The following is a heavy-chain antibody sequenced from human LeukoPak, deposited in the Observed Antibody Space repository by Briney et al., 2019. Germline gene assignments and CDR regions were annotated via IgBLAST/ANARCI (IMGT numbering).Heavy chain of an antibody. D-gene: IGHD2-21*01. V-gene: IGHV4-38-2*01. CDR3: ARGLIPHAFDI. CDR2: ICHSGST. J-gene: IGHJ3*02. Sequence: PSETLSLTCAVSGYSISSAYCWGWIRQPPGKGLEWIGSICHSGSTYYNPSLKSRVTISVDTSKNQFSLKLGSVTAADTAVYYCARGLIPHAFDIWGQGTMVTVSS. CDR1: GYSISSAYC.